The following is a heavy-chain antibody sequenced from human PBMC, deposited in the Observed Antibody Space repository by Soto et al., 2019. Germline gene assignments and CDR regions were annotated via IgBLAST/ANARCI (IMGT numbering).Heavy chain of an antibody. D-gene: IGHD4-17*01. J-gene: IGHJ4*02. CDR1: GGTFSSYA. V-gene: IGHV1-69*13. Sequence: ASVKVSCKASGGTFSSYAISWVRQAPGQGLEWMGGIIPIFGTANYAQKFQGRVTITADESTSTAYMELSSLRSEDTAVYYCARSYGDYQLRFDYWGQGTLVTVSS. CDR3: ARSYGDYQLRFDY. CDR2: IIPIFGTA.